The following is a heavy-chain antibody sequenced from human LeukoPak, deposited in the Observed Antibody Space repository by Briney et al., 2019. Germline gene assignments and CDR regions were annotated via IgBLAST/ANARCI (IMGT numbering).Heavy chain of an antibody. CDR2: IGRGI. V-gene: IGHV3-48*04. J-gene: IGHJ4*02. CDR3: ARDAPAGEKPEYFFDY. CDR1: GFTFSSYS. Sequence: GGSLRLSCAASGFTFSSYSMNWVRQAPGKGLEWVSHIGRGITYADSVKGRFTISRDNTKNSVYLQMNSLRAEDTAVYYCARDAPAGEKPEYFFDYWGQGTLVTVSS.